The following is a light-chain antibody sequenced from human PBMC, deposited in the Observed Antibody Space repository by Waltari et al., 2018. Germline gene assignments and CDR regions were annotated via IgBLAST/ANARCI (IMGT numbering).Light chain of an antibody. CDR3: QHGSNWPYT. V-gene: IGKV3-11*01. J-gene: IGKJ2*01. CDR2: DAS. Sequence: EIVLTQSPATLSLSPGERATLSCRASQSVSSYLAWYQQRPGQAPRLLIHDASNRATGIPARISGSGSGTDFTLTISSLEPEDFAVYYCQHGSNWPYTFGQGTKLEIK. CDR1: QSVSSY.